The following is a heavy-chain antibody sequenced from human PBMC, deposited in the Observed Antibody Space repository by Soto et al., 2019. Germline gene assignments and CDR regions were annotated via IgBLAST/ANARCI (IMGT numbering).Heavy chain of an antibody. CDR2: VYNSGST. Sequence: PSETLSLTCTVSGGSISSNYWTWIRQPPGKGLEWIGYVYNSGSTNYNPSLKSRVTISEDTSKSQFSQKVNSMTAADTAVYYCARYRREAVAGYTLDNWGQGTLVTVSS. CDR1: GGSISSNY. D-gene: IGHD6-13*01. J-gene: IGHJ4*02. CDR3: ARYRREAVAGYTLDN. V-gene: IGHV4-59*01.